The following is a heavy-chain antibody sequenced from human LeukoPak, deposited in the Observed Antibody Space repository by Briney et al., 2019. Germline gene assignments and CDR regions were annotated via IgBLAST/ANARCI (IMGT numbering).Heavy chain of an antibody. V-gene: IGHV1-2*02. CDR2: INPNSGGK. J-gene: IGHJ4*02. D-gene: IGHD5-24*01. CDR1: GYTFTGYY. CDR3: ARSPRWDYFDY. Sequence: ASVKVSCKASGYTFTGYYVHWVRPAPGQGLEWMGWINPNSGGKNYAQNFQGRVTMTRDTSTSTAYMELSRLTSDDTAVYYCARSPRWDYFDYWGQGTLVTVSS.